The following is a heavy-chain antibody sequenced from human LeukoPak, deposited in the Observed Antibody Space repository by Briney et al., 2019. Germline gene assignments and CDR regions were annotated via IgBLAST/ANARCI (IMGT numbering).Heavy chain of an antibody. CDR1: GFTFSSYW. CDR3: ATFRSTHRLDY. Sequence: GGSLRLSCAASGFTFSSYWMHWVRQAPGKGLVWVSRIKSDGSSTSYADSVKGRFTISRDNAKNTLYLQMNSLRAEDTAVYYCATFRSTHRLDYWGQGTLVTVSS. CDR2: IKSDGSST. D-gene: IGHD1-26*01. V-gene: IGHV3-74*01. J-gene: IGHJ4*02.